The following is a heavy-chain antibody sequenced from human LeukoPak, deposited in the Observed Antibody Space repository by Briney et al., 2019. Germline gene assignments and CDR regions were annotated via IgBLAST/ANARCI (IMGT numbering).Heavy chain of an antibody. CDR3: ARDRGRGQHEDWFDP. J-gene: IGHJ5*02. V-gene: IGHV4-4*07. Sequence: SETLSLTCTVSGGSISSYYWSWIRPPAGKGLEWIGRIYTSGSTNYNPSLKSRVTMSVDTSKNQFSLKLSSVTAADTAVYYCARDRGRGQHEDWFDPWGQGTLVTVSS. CDR1: GGSISSYY. CDR2: IYTSGST.